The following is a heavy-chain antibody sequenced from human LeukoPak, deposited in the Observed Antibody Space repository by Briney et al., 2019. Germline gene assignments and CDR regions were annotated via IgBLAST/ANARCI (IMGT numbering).Heavy chain of an antibody. D-gene: IGHD3-10*01. J-gene: IGHJ4*02. CDR1: GFTFDDYA. V-gene: IGHV3-9*01. CDR3: AKDITGYYGSGSLDY. CDR2: ISWNSGSI. Sequence: GGSLRLSCAASGFTFDDYAMHWVRQAPGKGLEWASGISWNSGSIGYADSVKGRFTISRDNAKNSLYLQMNSLRAEDTALYYCAKDITGYYGSGSLDYWGQGTLVTVPS.